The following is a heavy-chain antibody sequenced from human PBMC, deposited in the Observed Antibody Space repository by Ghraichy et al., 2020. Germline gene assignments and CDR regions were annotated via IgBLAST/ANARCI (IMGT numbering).Heavy chain of an antibody. D-gene: IGHD4-23*01. J-gene: IGHJ6*02. Sequence: ESLNISCTVSGGSISSYYWTWIRQPPGKGLEYIGYVFHTGTITNYNPSLNSRVTISVDTSKTQFYLKLTSVTTADPAGNYWAGLKLAGGDYYYFGMDVWGPGATVTVSS. CDR2: VFHTGTIT. CDR1: GGSISSYY. CDR3: AGLKLAGGDYYYFGMDV. V-gene: IGHV4-59*08.